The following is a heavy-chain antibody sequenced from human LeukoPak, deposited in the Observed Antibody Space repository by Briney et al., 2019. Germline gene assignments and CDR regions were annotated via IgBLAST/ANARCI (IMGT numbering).Heavy chain of an antibody. CDR1: GYTFTIYY. Sequence: GASVRVSFKASGYTFTIYYMHWVRQAPGQGLEWMGIINPSGGSTSYAQKFQGRVTMTRDTSTSTVYMELSSLRSEDTAVYYCARLDDSSGWYRYWGQGTLVTVSS. J-gene: IGHJ4*02. CDR3: ARLDDSSGWYRY. V-gene: IGHV1-46*01. CDR2: INPSGGST. D-gene: IGHD6-19*01.